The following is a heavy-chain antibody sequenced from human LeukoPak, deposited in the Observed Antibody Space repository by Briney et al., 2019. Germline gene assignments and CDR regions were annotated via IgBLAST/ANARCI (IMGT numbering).Heavy chain of an antibody. CDR2: IIPILGIA. CDR3: ARDTVVKDAFDI. J-gene: IGHJ3*02. Sequence: TSVKVSCKASGGTFSSYAISWVRQAPGQGLEWMGRIIPILGIANYAQKFQGRVTITADKSTSTAYMELSSLRSEDTAVYYCARDTVVKDAFDIWGQGTMVTVSS. V-gene: IGHV1-69*04. CDR1: GGTFSSYA. D-gene: IGHD4-23*01.